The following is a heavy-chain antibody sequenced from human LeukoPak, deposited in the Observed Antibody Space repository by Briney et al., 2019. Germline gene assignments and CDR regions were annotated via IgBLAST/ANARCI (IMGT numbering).Heavy chain of an antibody. CDR1: GFTFSTYW. V-gene: IGHV3-74*01. J-gene: IGHJ2*01. Sequence: GGPLRLSCAASGFTFSTYWMHWVRQAPGKGLVWVSRINTDGSRISYADSVKGRFTISRDNAENTVSLQMNSLRAEDTAVYYCARVATGNWYFDLWGRGTLVTVSS. D-gene: IGHD2-15*01. CDR2: INTDGSRI. CDR3: ARVATGNWYFDL.